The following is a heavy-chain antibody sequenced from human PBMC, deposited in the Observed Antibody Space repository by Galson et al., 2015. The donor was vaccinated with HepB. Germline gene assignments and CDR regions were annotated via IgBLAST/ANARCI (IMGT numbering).Heavy chain of an antibody. CDR1: GFTFDDYA. CDR2: ISWNSGSI. Sequence: SLRLSCAASGFTFDDYAMHWVRQAPGEGLEWVSGISWNSGSIGYADSVKGRFTISRDNAKNSLYLQMNSLRAEDTALYYCAKEKGSGRYYYYGMDVWGQGTTVTVSS. D-gene: IGHD3-10*01. V-gene: IGHV3-9*01. J-gene: IGHJ6*02. CDR3: AKEKGSGRYYYYGMDV.